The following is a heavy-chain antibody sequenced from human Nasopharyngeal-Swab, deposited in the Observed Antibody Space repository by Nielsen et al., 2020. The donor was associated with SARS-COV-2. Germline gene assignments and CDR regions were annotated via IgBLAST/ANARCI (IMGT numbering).Heavy chain of an antibody. V-gene: IGHV5-51*01. CDR2: IYPGDSDS. CDR1: GYSFTTYW. J-gene: IGHJ6*03. CDR3: ARTVKSGRPTDYYYMDV. Sequence: GASLKISCKASGYSFTTYWIVWVRQMPGKGLEWMGIIYPGDSDSRYNPSFQGQVTISADKSINTAYLQWSSLKASDTAMYYCARTVKSGRPTDYYYMDVWGKGTTVTVSS. D-gene: IGHD5-12*01.